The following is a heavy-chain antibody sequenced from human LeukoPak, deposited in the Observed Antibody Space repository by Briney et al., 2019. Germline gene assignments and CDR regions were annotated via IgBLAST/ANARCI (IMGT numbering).Heavy chain of an antibody. CDR2: MNPNSGNT. D-gene: IGHD5-18*01. CDR3: ARAFFNSYGYISFSYYYYYMDV. V-gene: IGHV1-8*01. CDR1: GYTFTSYD. J-gene: IGHJ6*03. Sequence: ASVKVSCKASGYTFTSYDINWVRQATGQGLEWMGWMNPNSGNTGYAQKFQGRVTMTRNTSISTAYMELSSLRSEDTAVYYCARAFFNSYGYISFSYYYYYMDVWGKGTTVTISS.